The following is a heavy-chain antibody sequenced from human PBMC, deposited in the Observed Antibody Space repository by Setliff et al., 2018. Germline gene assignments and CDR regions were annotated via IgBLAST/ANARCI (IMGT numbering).Heavy chain of an antibody. J-gene: IGHJ4*02. V-gene: IGHV1-2*02. CDR3: SGLVRYCTTTTCQMVSGAEV. CDR1: GYIFAGYY. Sequence: ASVKVSCKASGYIFAGYYMHWVRQTPGQGLEWMGWINPISGGANYAQKLQGRVTMTTGSSTSTAYMELRSLRSDDTAVYYCSGLVRYCTTTTCQMVSGAEVWGQGTLVTVSS. CDR2: INPISGGA. D-gene: IGHD2-8*01.